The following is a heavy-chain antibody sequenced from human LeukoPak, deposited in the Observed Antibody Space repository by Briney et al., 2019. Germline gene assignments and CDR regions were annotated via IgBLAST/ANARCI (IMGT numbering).Heavy chain of an antibody. J-gene: IGHJ5*02. V-gene: IGHV3-66*01. CDR1: GFTVSSNY. CDR2: IYSGGST. CDR3: SQGLLS. Sequence: GGSLRLSCAASGFTVSSNYMSWVRQAPGKGLEWVSVIYSGGSTYYADSVKGRFTISRDNSKNTLSLQLNSLRPDDTAVFYCSQGLLSWGQGTLLTVAA.